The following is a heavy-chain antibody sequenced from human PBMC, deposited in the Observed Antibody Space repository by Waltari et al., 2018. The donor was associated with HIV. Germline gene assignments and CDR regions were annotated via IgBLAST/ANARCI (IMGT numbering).Heavy chain of an antibody. Sequence: QVQLRESGPGLVKPSETLSLTCTVSGGSISTYYWTWIRQPPGKGLEWIGHIYNSRSTDYNPALNSRATISVDTSKNQFSLKLSAVTTADTAVFYCARGIDAQRVAAPCLDIWGQGTMVTVSS. CDR3: ARGIDAQRVAAPCLDI. CDR1: GGSISTYY. CDR2: IYNSRST. D-gene: IGHD6-25*01. V-gene: IGHV4-59*01. J-gene: IGHJ3*02.